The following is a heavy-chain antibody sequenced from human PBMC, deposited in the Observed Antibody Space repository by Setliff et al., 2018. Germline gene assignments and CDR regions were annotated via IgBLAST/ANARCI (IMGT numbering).Heavy chain of an antibody. CDR3: ARSPLDDAFDI. Sequence: GESLKISCKGSGYSFTTYWIGWVRQMPGKGLELMGIIYPADSDPRYRPSFQGQVTISVDKSISTVYLHWSSLKASDTAMYYCARSPLDDAFDIWGQGTMVTVSS. CDR2: IYPADSDP. CDR1: GYSFTTYW. V-gene: IGHV5-51*01. J-gene: IGHJ3*02.